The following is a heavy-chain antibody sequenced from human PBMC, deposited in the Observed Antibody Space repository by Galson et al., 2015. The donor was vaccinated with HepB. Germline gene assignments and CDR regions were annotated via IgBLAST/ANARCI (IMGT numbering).Heavy chain of an antibody. J-gene: IGHJ4*02. CDR3: ARARIAVAGFDY. D-gene: IGHD6-19*01. CDR1: GLTFSTYW. V-gene: IGHV3-74*01. CDR2: INSDGSST. Sequence: SLRLSYAASGLTFSTYWMHWVRQAPGKGLVWVSRINSDGSSTTYADSVKGRFTISRDNAKNTLYLQMNSLRAEDTAVYYCARARIAVAGFDYWGQGTLVTVSS.